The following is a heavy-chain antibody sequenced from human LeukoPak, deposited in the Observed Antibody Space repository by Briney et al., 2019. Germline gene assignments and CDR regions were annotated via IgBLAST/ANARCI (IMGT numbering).Heavy chain of an antibody. Sequence: ASVKVSCKDSGFTFTSYGISWGRQAPGQGVGWMGWISAYNGNTNYAQKLQGRVTMTTDTSTSTAYMELRSLRSDDTAVYYCARGGVDSGSYFGYFDYWGQGTLVTVSS. J-gene: IGHJ4*02. D-gene: IGHD1-26*01. CDR2: ISAYNGNT. CDR3: ARGGVDSGSYFGYFDY. CDR1: GFTFTSYG. V-gene: IGHV1-18*01.